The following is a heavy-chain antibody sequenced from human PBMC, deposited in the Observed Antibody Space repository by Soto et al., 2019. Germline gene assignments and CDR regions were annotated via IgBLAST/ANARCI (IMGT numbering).Heavy chain of an antibody. D-gene: IGHD5-12*01. CDR3: AGGSEWLWSYYFDY. CDR2: ISYDGSNK. J-gene: IGHJ4*02. V-gene: IGHV3-30-3*01. CDR1: GFTFSSYA. Sequence: QVQLVESGGGVVQPGRSLRLSCAASGFTFSSYAMHWVRQAPGKGLEWVAVISYDGSNKYYADSVKGRFTIYRDNSKNTLYLQMNSLRAEDTAVYYCAGGSEWLWSYYFDYWGQGTLVTVSS.